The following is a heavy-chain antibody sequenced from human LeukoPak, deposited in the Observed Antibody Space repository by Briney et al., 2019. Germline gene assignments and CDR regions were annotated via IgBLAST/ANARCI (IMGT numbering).Heavy chain of an antibody. CDR2: ISGSGGTT. CDR1: GFTFSRYG. Sequence: GGTLRLSCAASGFTFSRYGMSWVRQAPGKGLEWVSAISGSGGTTYYADSVRGRFTISRDNSKNTLYLQINSLRAEDTAVYYCAKDRHSVVVATTEDYWGQGTLVTVSS. V-gene: IGHV3-23*01. CDR3: AKDRHSVVVATTEDY. D-gene: IGHD2-2*01. J-gene: IGHJ4*02.